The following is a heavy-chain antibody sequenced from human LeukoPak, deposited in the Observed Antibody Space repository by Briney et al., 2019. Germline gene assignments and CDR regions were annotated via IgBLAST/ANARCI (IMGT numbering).Heavy chain of an antibody. V-gene: IGHV3-23*01. CDR2: ISGSGGST. Sequence: AGGSLRLSCAASGFTFSRFGMHWVRQAPGKGLEWVSAISGSGGSTYYADSVKGRFTISRNNSKNTLYLQMNSLRAEDTAVYYCAKEGGQLWLGRPAFDIWGQGTMVTVSS. CDR3: AKEGGQLWLGRPAFDI. J-gene: IGHJ3*02. CDR1: GFTFSRFG. D-gene: IGHD5-18*01.